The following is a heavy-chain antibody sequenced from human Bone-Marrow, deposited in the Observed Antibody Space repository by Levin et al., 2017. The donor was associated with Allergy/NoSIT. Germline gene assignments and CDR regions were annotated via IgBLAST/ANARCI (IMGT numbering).Heavy chain of an antibody. CDR3: ARDGGFYYDSSGYYPFDS. Sequence: PGGSLRLSCGASGFIFNTYCMSWVRRPPGKGLEWVATINEDGSTKNYVDSVKGRFTISKDNAKNSLSLQMNSLRVEDTAVYYCARDGGFYYDSSGYYPFDSWGLGTVVTVSS. CDR1: GFIFNTYC. J-gene: IGHJ4*02. CDR2: INEDGSTK. D-gene: IGHD3-22*01. V-gene: IGHV3-7*01.